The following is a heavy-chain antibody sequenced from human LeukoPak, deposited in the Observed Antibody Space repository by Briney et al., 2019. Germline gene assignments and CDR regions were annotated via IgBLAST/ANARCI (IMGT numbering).Heavy chain of an antibody. J-gene: IGHJ4*02. CDR3: AKDNPLPL. Sequence: GGSLRLSCEASGFTFSNNWMSWVRQAPGKGLEWVASIKRDGGKTSYVDSVKGRFTISRDNAKNSLYLEMNSLRAEDTAVYFCAKDNPLPLWGQGTLVSVSS. CDR1: GFTFSNNW. D-gene: IGHD1-14*01. V-gene: IGHV3-7*04. CDR2: IKRDGGKT.